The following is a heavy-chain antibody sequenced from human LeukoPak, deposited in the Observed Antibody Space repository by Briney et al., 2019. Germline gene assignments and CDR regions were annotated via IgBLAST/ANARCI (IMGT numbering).Heavy chain of an antibody. CDR2: VYTRGSD. D-gene: IGHD3-22*01. J-gene: IGHJ5*02. V-gene: IGHV4-61*02. CDR3: ARGDSSSSNWFDP. CDR1: GGSISSGSYY. Sequence: PSQTLSLTRTVSGGSISSGSYYWSWIRQPAGRGLEWIGRVYTRGSDSYNPSLKSRATMSLDTSKNQFSLKLSSVTAADTAVYYCARGDSSSSNWFDPWGQGTLVTVSS.